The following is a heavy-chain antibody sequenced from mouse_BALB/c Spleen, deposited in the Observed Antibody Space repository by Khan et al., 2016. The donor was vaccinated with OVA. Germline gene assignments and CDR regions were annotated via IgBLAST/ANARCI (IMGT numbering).Heavy chain of an antibody. CDR1: GFSLTTYG. CDR2: IWSGGNT. V-gene: IGHV2-4-1*01. D-gene: IGHD2-14*01. J-gene: IGHJ3*01. CDR3: ARNSYRYDFTY. Sequence: QVQLQASFPVLVQPSQSLSITCTVSGFSLTTYGVHWVRQSPGKGLEWLGLIWSGGNTDYNAAFISRLSISKDNSKSQVFFKMNSLQADDTAIYYCARNSYRYDFTYWGQGTLVTVSA.